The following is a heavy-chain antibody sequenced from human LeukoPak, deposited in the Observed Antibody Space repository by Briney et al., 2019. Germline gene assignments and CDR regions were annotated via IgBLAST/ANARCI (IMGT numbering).Heavy chain of an antibody. CDR1: GGTFSSCA. J-gene: IGHJ6*02. CDR2: IIPILGIA. Sequence: SVKVSCKASGGTFSSCAISWVRQAPGQGLEWMGRIIPILGIANYAQKFQGRVTITADKSTSTAYMELSSLRSEDTAVYYCAREDIVVVPAADYYYYYGMDVWGQGTTVTVSS. V-gene: IGHV1-69*04. D-gene: IGHD2-2*01. CDR3: AREDIVVVPAADYYYYYGMDV.